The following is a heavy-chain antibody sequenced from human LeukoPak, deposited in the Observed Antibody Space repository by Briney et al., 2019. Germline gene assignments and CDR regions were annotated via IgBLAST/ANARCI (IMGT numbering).Heavy chain of an antibody. Sequence: ASVKVSCTASGYTLTSYDITWVRQATGHGREWMGWSRVSNGNTKHAQKLQGRVTITTDTSTSTSYLELRSLRSDDTAVYYCARVTRKGWVRSYDSSGYSSLYYFDYWGQGTLVTVSS. V-gene: IGHV1-18*01. CDR2: SRVSNGNT. D-gene: IGHD3-22*01. CDR3: ARVTRKGWVRSYDSSGYSSLYYFDY. J-gene: IGHJ4*02. CDR1: GYTLTSYD.